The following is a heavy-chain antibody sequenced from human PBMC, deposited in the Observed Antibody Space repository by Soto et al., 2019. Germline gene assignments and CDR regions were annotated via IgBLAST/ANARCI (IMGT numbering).Heavy chain of an antibody. Sequence: GGSLRLSGAAPGFPFSTSAMSWVRQAPGKGLEWLSAIGRIDRDTYYADSVKGRFTISRDNSKNTLSMQMNSLGAEDTDVYHCARDGGQWLVYYFDYWGQGTLVTVSS. CDR3: ARDGGQWLVYYFDY. V-gene: IGHV3-23*01. J-gene: IGHJ4*02. CDR2: IGRIDRDT. D-gene: IGHD6-19*01. CDR1: GFPFSTSA.